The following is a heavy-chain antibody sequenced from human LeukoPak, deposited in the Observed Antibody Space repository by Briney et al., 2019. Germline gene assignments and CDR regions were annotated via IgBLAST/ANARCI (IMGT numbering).Heavy chain of an antibody. Sequence: GGSLRLSCVASGFTLSSYAISWVRQAPGKGLEWVSDISGIVGSTYYGDSVKGRFTSSRDNSMKTMYLQMNSLRAEDTAVYYCVRRRTGGSSKFPWDYWGQGTLVTVSS. J-gene: IGHJ4*02. CDR2: ISGIVGST. CDR3: VRRRTGGSSKFPWDY. D-gene: IGHD1-26*01. CDR1: GFTLSSYA. V-gene: IGHV3-23*01.